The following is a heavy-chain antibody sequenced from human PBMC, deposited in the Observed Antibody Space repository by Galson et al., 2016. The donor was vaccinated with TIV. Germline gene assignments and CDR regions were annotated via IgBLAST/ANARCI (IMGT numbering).Heavy chain of an antibody. V-gene: IGHV3-9*01. CDR2: IDWNGENI. Sequence: SLRLSCASSGFSFQNYAIHWVQQPPGKGLEWVSGIDWNGENIGYADSVKGRFTISRDNAKNSLYLQMNSLRAEDTAVYYCARGRGYCTTTSCYMDYWGQGTLVTVSS. J-gene: IGHJ4*02. CDR3: ARGRGYCTTTSCYMDY. D-gene: IGHD2-2*02. CDR1: GFSFQNYA.